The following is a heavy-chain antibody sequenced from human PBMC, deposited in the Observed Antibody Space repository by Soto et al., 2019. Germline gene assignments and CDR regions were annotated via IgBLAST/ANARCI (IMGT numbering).Heavy chain of an antibody. CDR3: ATDDFVVRGVYYSSGMDV. CDR1: GYTFSSYG. V-gene: IGHV1-18*01. CDR2: ISGYNGNT. Sequence: QAQLVQSGAEVKKPGASVKVSCKASGYTFSSYGITWVRQAPGQGLEWMAWISGYNGNTNYAQNLQGRVTMTTDTSTTTSYMALRSLRSDDTAVYYCATDDFVVRGVYYSSGMDVWGQGTTVTVSS. J-gene: IGHJ6*02. D-gene: IGHD3-10*01.